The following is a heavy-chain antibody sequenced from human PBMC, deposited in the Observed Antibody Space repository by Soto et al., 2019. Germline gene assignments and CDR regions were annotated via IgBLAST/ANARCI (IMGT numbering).Heavy chain of an antibody. CDR2: IVVGSGNT. V-gene: IGHV1-58*02. Sequence: QMQLVQPGPEVKKPGTSVKVSCKASGFTFTISAMQWVRQSRGQRLEWIGWIVVGSGNTNYAQKFQERVTITRDMSTSTAYMELSSLRSEDTAVYYCAALPFAAAGTSGDYWGQGTLVTV. J-gene: IGHJ4*02. CDR3: AALPFAAAGTSGDY. D-gene: IGHD6-13*01. CDR1: GFTFTISA.